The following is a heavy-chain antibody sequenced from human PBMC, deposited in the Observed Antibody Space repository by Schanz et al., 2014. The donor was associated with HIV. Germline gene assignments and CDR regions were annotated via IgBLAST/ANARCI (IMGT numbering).Heavy chain of an antibody. Sequence: QVQLVESGGGVVQPGRSLRLSCAASGFSFSRNAMHWVRQAPGKGLEWVAVISYDASNKYYADSVRGRFTISRDISDNTVHAQISSLRADDTAVYYCARDRVGSSASYVTFDIWGQGTMVTVSS. CDR3: ARDRVGSSASYVTFDI. J-gene: IGHJ3*02. CDR2: ISYDASNK. D-gene: IGHD3-16*01. V-gene: IGHV3-30*14. CDR1: GFSFSRNA.